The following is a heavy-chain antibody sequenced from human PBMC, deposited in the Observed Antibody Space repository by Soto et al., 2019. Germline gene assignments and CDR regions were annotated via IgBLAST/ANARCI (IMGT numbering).Heavy chain of an antibody. D-gene: IGHD2-8*01. J-gene: IGHJ4*02. CDR1: GGSFSGYY. V-gene: IGHV4-34*01. CDR2: INHSGST. CDR3: ARRYCTNGVCYIVTYYFAY. Sequence: SETLSLTCAVYGGSFSGYYWSGIRQPPGKGLEWIGEINHSGSTNYNPSLKSRVTISVDTSKNQFSLKLSSVTAADTAVYHCARRYCTNGVCYIVTYYFAYWGQGTLVTVSS.